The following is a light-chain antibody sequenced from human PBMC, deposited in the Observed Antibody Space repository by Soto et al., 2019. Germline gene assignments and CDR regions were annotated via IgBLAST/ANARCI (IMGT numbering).Light chain of an antibody. CDR1: QSISNW. CDR3: QLYKIYSWT. V-gene: IGKV1-5*01. J-gene: IGKJ1*01. Sequence: DIQMTQSPSSLSASVGDRVTITCRASQSISNWLAWYQQKPGKAPKLLIYDASNLESGVPSRFSGSGSGTEFALTISSLQPDDFATYYCQLYKIYSWTFGQGTKVDI. CDR2: DAS.